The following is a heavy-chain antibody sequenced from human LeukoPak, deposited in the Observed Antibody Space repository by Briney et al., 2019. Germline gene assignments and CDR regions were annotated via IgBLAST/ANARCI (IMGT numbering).Heavy chain of an antibody. CDR2: IYYSGST. CDR1: GGSISSGGYY. J-gene: IGHJ5*02. Sequence: SQTLSLTCTVSGGSISSGGYYWSWIRQHPGKGLEWIGYIYYSGSTYYNPSLKSRVTVSVDTSKNQFSLKLTSVTAADTAVYYCVRGVTTTTSYNWFDPWGQGTLVTVSS. D-gene: IGHD4-17*01. CDR3: VRGVTTTTSYNWFDP. V-gene: IGHV4-31*03.